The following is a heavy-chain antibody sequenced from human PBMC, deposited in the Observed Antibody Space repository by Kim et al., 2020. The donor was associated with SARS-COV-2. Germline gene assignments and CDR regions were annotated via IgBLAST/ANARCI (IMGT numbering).Heavy chain of an antibody. CDR3: AKALVRGVPLLDYGMDV. D-gene: IGHD3-10*01. CDR2: ISYDGSNK. J-gene: IGHJ6*02. Sequence: GGSLRLSCAASGFTFSSYGMHWVRQAPGKGLEWVAVISYDGSNKYYADSVKGRFTISRDNPKNTLYLQMNSLRAEDTAVYYCAKALVRGVPLLDYGMDVWGQGTTVTVSS. V-gene: IGHV3-30*18. CDR1: GFTFSSYG.